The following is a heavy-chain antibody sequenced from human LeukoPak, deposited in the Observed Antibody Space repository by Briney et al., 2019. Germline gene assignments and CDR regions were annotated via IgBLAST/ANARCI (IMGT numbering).Heavy chain of an antibody. CDR1: GYTFTSYY. D-gene: IGHD2-2*01. CDR2: INPSGGST. Sequence: ASVKVSCKASGYTFTSYYMHWVRQAPGQGLGWMGIINPSGGSTSYAQKFQGRVTMTRDMSTSTVYMELSSLRSEDTAVYYCARDPGYCSSTSCSAWFDPWGQGTLVTVSS. V-gene: IGHV1-46*01. J-gene: IGHJ5*02. CDR3: ARDPGYCSSTSCSAWFDP.